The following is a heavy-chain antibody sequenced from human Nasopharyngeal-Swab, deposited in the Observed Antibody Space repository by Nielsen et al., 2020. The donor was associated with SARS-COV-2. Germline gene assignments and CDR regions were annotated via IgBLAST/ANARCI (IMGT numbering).Heavy chain of an antibody. CDR2: IYYSGST. Sequence: WIRQPPGKGLEWIGYIYYSGSTYYNPSLKSRVTISVDTSKNQFSLKLSSVTAADTAVYYCARDYYDSSGYYGGFDPWGQGTLVTVSS. V-gene: IGHV4-30-4*01. CDR3: ARDYYDSSGYYGGFDP. D-gene: IGHD3-22*01. J-gene: IGHJ5*02.